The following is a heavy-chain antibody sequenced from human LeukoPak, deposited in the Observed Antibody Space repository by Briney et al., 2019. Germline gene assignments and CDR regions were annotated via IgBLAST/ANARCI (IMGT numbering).Heavy chain of an antibody. CDR3: ARDYSSGWPNFDY. J-gene: IGHJ4*02. CDR2: ISTYNGNT. V-gene: IGHV1-18*01. CDR1: GYTFTSYG. D-gene: IGHD6-19*01. Sequence: ASVTVSCTASGYTFTSYGISWVRQAPGQGLEWMGWISTYNGNTNYAQKLQGRVTMTTDTSTSTAYMELRSLRSDDTAVYYCARDYSSGWPNFDYWGQGTLVTVSS.